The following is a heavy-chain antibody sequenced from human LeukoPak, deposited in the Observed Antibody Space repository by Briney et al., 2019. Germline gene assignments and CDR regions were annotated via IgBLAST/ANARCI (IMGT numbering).Heavy chain of an antibody. CDR1: GFTFSSYA. D-gene: IGHD3-22*01. CDR3: ARVLGIKYYDSSGYEDY. J-gene: IGHJ4*02. CDR2: ISGSGGST. Sequence: GGSLRLSCAASGFTFSSYAMSWVRQAPGKGLEWVSAISGSGGSTYYADSVKGRFTISRDNSKNTLYLQMNSLRAEDTAVYYCARVLGIKYYDSSGYEDYWGQGTLVTVSS. V-gene: IGHV3-23*01.